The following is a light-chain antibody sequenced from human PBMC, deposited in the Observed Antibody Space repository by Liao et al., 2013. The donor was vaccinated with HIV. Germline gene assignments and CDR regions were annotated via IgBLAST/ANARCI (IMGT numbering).Light chain of an antibody. CDR3: QVWDSSSDPVV. V-gene: IGLV3-21*04. Sequence: SYELTQPPSVSVAPGKTARITCGGSNIGSKSVHWYQQKPGQAPVLVISHDTDRPSGIPERFSGSNSGNTATLTISRVEAGDEADYYCQVWDSSSDPVVFGGGTKLTVL. CDR2: HDT. CDR1: NIGSKS. J-gene: IGLJ2*01.